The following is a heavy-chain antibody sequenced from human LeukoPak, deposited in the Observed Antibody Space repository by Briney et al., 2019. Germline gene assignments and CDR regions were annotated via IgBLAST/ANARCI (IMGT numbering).Heavy chain of an antibody. Sequence: ASVKVSCKASGYTFTSYGISWVRQAPGQGLEWMGWISAYNGNTNYAQKFQGGVTMTRDTSISTAYMEVSRLRSDDTAVYYCARGTREGYSYGRYYFDYWGQGTLVTVSS. CDR1: GYTFTSYG. CDR2: ISAYNGNT. CDR3: ARGTREGYSYGRYYFDY. J-gene: IGHJ4*02. V-gene: IGHV1-18*01. D-gene: IGHD5-18*01.